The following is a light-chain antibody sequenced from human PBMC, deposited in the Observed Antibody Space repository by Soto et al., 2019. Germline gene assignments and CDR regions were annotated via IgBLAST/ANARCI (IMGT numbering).Light chain of an antibody. CDR3: CSYAGSYTWV. CDR2: DAS. J-gene: IGLJ1*01. V-gene: IGLV2-11*01. Sequence: QSALTQPRSVSGSPGQSVTISCTGTSSDVGGYNYVSWYRQHPGKAPKLMIYDASKRPSGVPDRFSGSKSGNTASLTISGLQAEDEADYYCCSYAGSYTWVFVTGTKVTVL. CDR1: SSDVGGYNY.